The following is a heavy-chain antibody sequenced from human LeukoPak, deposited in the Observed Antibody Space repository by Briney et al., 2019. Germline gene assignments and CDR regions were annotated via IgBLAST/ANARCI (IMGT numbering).Heavy chain of an antibody. CDR2: IHPGDSDT. Sequence: RAGESLKISCKGSGYSFTSYWIGWVRQMPGKGLEWMGIIHPGDSDTRYSPSFQGQVTISADKSISTAYLQWSSLKASDTAMYYCARHPYSSGWYNFDYWGQGTLVTVSS. V-gene: IGHV5-51*01. D-gene: IGHD6-19*01. J-gene: IGHJ4*02. CDR1: GYSFTSYW. CDR3: ARHPYSSGWYNFDY.